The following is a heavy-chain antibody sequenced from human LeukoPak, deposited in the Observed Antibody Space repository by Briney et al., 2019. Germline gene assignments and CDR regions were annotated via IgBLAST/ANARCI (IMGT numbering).Heavy chain of an antibody. Sequence: PGGSLRLSCAASGFTFSSYAMHWVRQAPGEGLEWVAVISYDGSNKYYADSVKGRFTISRDNFKNTLYLQMNSLRAEDTAVYYCARGPYIPLGPLHWGQGTLVTVSS. V-gene: IGHV3-30-3*01. CDR1: GFTFSSYA. D-gene: IGHD2-2*02. J-gene: IGHJ4*02. CDR3: ARGPYIPLGPLH. CDR2: ISYDGSNK.